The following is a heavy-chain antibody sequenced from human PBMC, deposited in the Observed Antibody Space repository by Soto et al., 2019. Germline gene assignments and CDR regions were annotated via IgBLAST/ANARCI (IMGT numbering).Heavy chain of an antibody. V-gene: IGHV1-18*01. CDR1: GYTFSNYG. Sequence: ASVKVSCKTSGYTFSNYGIAWVRQAPGQGLECMGWVSTFNGNAHYAQSLQDRVTMTTGASTNTVYLELTSLRSDETGVYYCARLTGYSSGWYATWGQGTLVTVSS. J-gene: IGHJ5*02. CDR3: ARLTGYSSGWYAT. CDR2: VSTFNGNA. D-gene: IGHD6-19*01.